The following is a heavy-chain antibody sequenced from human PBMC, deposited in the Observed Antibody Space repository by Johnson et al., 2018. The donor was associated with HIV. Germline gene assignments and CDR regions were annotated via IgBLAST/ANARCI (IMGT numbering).Heavy chain of an antibody. Sequence: VQLVESGGGVVQPGGSLRLSCAASGFTFSSYWMGWVRQAPGKGLEWVANIKQDGSEKYYADSVKGRFTISRDNSKNTLYLQMNSLKTEDTAVYYCTTAIPHYYDSSGYYYNVFDLWGQGTMVTVSS. D-gene: IGHD3-22*01. J-gene: IGHJ3*01. CDR1: GFTFSSYW. CDR2: IKQDGSEK. CDR3: TTAIPHYYDSSGYYYNVFDL. V-gene: IGHV3-7*05.